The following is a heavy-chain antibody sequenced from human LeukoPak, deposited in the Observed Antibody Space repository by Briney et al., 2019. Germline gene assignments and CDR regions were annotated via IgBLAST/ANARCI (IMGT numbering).Heavy chain of an antibody. D-gene: IGHD3-3*01. CDR3: ARGLTGYYDFWSGYYLDY. V-gene: IGHV1-69*02. Sequence: SVKVSCRASGGTFSSYTISWVRQAPGQGLEWMGRIIPILGVPNYAQKFQGRVTITADKSTSTAYMELSSLRSEDTAVYYCARGLTGYYDFWSGYYLDYWGQGTLVTVSS. J-gene: IGHJ4*02. CDR1: GGTFSSYT. CDR2: IIPILGVP.